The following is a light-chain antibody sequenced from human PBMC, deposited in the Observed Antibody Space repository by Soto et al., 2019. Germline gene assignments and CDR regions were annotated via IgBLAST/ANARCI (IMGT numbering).Light chain of an antibody. CDR2: SNN. CDR3: AAWADSLNGPV. V-gene: IGLV1-44*01. CDR1: SSNNGSNT. J-gene: IGLJ2*01. Sequence: QSVLTHPPSASGTPGPSVTIACSGSSSNNGSNTVNWDQQLPGTAHKLLSYSNNQRPSGVPDRFSGYKSGTSASLAISGLQSEDEADSYCAAWADSLNGPVFGGGTKLTVL.